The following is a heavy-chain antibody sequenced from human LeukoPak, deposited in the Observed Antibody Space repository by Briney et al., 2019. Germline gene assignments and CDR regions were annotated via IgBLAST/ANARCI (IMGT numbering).Heavy chain of an antibody. CDR1: GFTFSSYG. CDR2: ISSSSSTI. CDR3: ARGCSGGSCFANDYYYYYMDV. V-gene: IGHV3-48*01. J-gene: IGHJ6*03. Sequence: GGSLRLSCAASGFTFSSYGMSWVRQAPGKGLEWVSYISSSSSTIYYADSVKGRFTISRDNAKNSLYLQMNSLRAEDTAVYYCARGCSGGSCFANDYYYYYMDVWGKGTTVTVSS. D-gene: IGHD2-15*01.